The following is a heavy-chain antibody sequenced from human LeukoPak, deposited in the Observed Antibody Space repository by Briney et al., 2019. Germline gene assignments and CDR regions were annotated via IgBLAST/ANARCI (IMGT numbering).Heavy chain of an antibody. J-gene: IGHJ4*02. Sequence: KPSETLSLTCAVYGGSFRGYYWSWIRQPPGKGLEWIGEINFGGSINYTPSLKSRVTISVDTSKNQFSLKLSSVTAADTAVYYCATRPPADSYFPYFDFWGQGSLVTVSS. CDR2: INFGGSI. D-gene: IGHD2/OR15-2a*01. CDR3: ATRPPADSYFPYFDF. V-gene: IGHV4-34*01. CDR1: GGSFRGYY.